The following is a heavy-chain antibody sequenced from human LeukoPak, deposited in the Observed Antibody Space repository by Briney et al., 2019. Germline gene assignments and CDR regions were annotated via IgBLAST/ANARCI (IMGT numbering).Heavy chain of an antibody. D-gene: IGHD6-19*01. CDR3: AKDPSSGGYFDC. J-gene: IGHJ4*02. V-gene: IGHV3-23*01. Sequence: GGSLRLSCAASGFTFSSSAMSWVRLTPGKGLXXVSTIGGSGDGTYYADSVKGRFTISRDNSKNTLYLQMNSLRAEDTAVYYCAKDPSSGGYFDCWGQGTLVTVSS. CDR1: GFTFSSSA. CDR2: IGGSGDGT.